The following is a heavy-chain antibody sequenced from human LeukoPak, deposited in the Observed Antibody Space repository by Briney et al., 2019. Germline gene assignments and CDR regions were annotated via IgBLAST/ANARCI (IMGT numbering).Heavy chain of an antibody. V-gene: IGHV5-51*01. CDR2: IYPGDSDT. D-gene: IGHD5-24*01. J-gene: IGHJ4*02. CDR3: ARHPRGDGYNYVPNDY. Sequence: GESLKISCKGSGYSFTSYWIGWVRQMPGKGLEWVGIIYPGDSDTRYSPSFQGQVTISADKSISTAYLQWSSLKASDTAMYYCARHPRGDGYNYVPNDYWGQGTLVTVSS. CDR1: GYSFTSYW.